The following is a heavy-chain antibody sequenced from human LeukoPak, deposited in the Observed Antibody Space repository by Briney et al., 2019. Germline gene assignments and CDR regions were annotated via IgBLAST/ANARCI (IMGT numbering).Heavy chain of an antibody. CDR3: ARQYSYGSQYYFDY. V-gene: IGHV4-30-2*01. J-gene: IGHJ4*02. Sequence: SQTLSLTCAFSGGSISSGGYSWSWIRQPPGKGLEWIGYIYHSGSTYYNPSLKSRVTISVDRSKNQFSLKLSSVTAADTAVYYCARQYSYGSQYYFDYWGQGTLVTVSS. CDR1: GGSISSGGYS. D-gene: IGHD5-18*01. CDR2: IYHSGST.